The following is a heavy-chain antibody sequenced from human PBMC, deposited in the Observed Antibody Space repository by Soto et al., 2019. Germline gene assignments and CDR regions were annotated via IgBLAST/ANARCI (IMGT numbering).Heavy chain of an antibody. CDR3: ATNGPDYYYYYMDV. CDR2: FDPEDGET. CDR1: GYTLTELS. V-gene: IGHV1-24*01. J-gene: IGHJ6*03. Sequence: ASVKVSFKVSGYTLTELSMHWVRQAPGKGLEWMGGFDPEDGETIYAQKFQGRVTMTEDTSTDTAYMELSSLRSEDTAVYYCATNGPDYYYYYMDVWGKGTTVTVSS.